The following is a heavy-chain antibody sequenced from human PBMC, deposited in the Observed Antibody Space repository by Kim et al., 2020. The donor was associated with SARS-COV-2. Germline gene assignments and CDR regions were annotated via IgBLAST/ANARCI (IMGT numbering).Heavy chain of an antibody. CDR2: IYYSGST. Sequence: SETLSLTCTVSGSISSYYWSWIRQPPGKGLEWIGYIYYSGSTNYNPSLKSRVTISVDTAKNQFSLKWSSVTAADTAVYYCATAGSSWNFYYFDYWSQGTLVTVSS. V-gene: IGHV4-59*01. J-gene: IGHJ4*02. CDR3: ATAGSSWNFYYFDY. CDR1: GSISSYY. D-gene: IGHD6-13*01.